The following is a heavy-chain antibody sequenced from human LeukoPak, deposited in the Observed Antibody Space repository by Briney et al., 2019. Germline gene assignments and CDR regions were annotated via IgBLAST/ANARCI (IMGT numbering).Heavy chain of an antibody. CDR2: TDNSGSA. CDR3: ARDLAGHNP. CDR1: GGSISRGGYY. Sequence: PSETLSLTCTVSGGSISRGGYYWSWIRQHPGKGLEWIGYTDNSGSAYYNPSLKSRVTISVDTSQNQFSLKLSSVTAADTAVYYCARDLAGHNPWGQGTLVIVSS. J-gene: IGHJ5*02. D-gene: IGHD2-21*01. V-gene: IGHV4-31*03.